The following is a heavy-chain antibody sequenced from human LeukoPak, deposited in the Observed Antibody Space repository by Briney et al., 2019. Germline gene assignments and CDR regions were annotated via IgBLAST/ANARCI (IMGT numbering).Heavy chain of an antibody. CDR2: IYHSGST. Sequence: SETLSLTCAVSGYSISSGYYWGWIRQPPGKGLEWIGSIYHSGSTYYNPSLKSRVTISVDTSKNQFSLKLSSVTAADTAVYYCARDAPGIAVASSMDVWGKGTTVTVSS. D-gene: IGHD6-19*01. J-gene: IGHJ6*03. CDR1: GYSISSGYY. CDR3: ARDAPGIAVASSMDV. V-gene: IGHV4-38-2*02.